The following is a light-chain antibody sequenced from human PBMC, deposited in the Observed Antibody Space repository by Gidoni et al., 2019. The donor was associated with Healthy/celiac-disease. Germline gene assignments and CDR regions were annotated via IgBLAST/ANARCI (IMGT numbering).Light chain of an antibody. CDR2: YDS. CDR1: NIGSKR. V-gene: IGLV3-21*04. J-gene: IGLJ3*02. Sequence: SYVLPQPPSVSAAPGTTARMTCGGNNIGSKRVHWYQQKPGQAPVLVIYYDSDRPSGIPERFAGSNSGNTATLTISRVEAGDEADYYCQVWDSSSDHWVFGGGTKLTVL. CDR3: QVWDSSSDHWV.